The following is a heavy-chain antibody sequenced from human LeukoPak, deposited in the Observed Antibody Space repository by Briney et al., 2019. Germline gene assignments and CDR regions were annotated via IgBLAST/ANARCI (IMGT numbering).Heavy chain of an antibody. CDR1: GSSITSVSHY. J-gene: IGHJ4*02. Sequence: KPSETLSLTCTISGSSITSVSHYRGWIRQPPGKGLEWIGDIYYTGSTYYSPSLRSRVTMSVHTSENQFSLRLNSVTAVDTAVYYCARRWGNIVGVTYEYWGQGTLVTVSS. CDR3: ARRWGNIVGVTYEY. D-gene: IGHD3-16*01. V-gene: IGHV4-39*01. CDR2: IYYTGST.